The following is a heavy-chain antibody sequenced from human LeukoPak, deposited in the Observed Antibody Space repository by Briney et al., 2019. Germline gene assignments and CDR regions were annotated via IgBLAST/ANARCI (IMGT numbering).Heavy chain of an antibody. Sequence: GGSLRLSCAASGFTFSSYWMSWVRQAPGKGLEWVANIKQDGSEKYYVDSVKGRFTISRDNAKNSLYLQMNSLGAEDTAVYYCARSRGGESKHYYFDYWGQGTLVTVSS. CDR2: IKQDGSEK. CDR3: ARSRGGESKHYYFDY. V-gene: IGHV3-7*01. D-gene: IGHD3-10*01. J-gene: IGHJ4*02. CDR1: GFTFSSYW.